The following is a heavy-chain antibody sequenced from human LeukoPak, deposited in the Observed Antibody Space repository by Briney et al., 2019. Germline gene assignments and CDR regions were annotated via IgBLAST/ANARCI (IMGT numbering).Heavy chain of an antibody. J-gene: IGHJ4*02. CDR3: ASDDYYDSSGYQYYFDY. CDR2: ISYDGSNK. Sequence: PGGSLRLSCAASGFTFSSYAMHWVRQAPGKGLEWVAVISYDGSNKYYADSVKGRFTISRDNSKNTLYLQMNSLRAEDTAVYYCASDDYYDSSGYQYYFDYWGQGTLSPSPQ. CDR1: GFTFSSYA. D-gene: IGHD3-22*01. V-gene: IGHV3-30*04.